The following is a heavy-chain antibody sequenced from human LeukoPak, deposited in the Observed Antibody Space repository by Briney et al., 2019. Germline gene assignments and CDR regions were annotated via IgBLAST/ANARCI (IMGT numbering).Heavy chain of an antibody. CDR3: ASPTIAQGAFDI. D-gene: IGHD3-9*01. CDR1: GHTFTGYY. V-gene: IGHV1-2*02. Sequence: GASVKVSCVASGHTFTGYYMNWVRQAPGQGLEWMGWINPNSGGTDYAQKFQGRVTMTRDTSISTAYMELSRLRSDDTAIYYCASPTIAQGAFDIWGQGTLVTVSS. CDR2: INPNSGGT. J-gene: IGHJ3*02.